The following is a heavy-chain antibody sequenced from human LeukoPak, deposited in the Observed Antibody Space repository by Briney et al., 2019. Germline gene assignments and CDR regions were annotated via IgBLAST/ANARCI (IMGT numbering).Heavy chain of an antibody. CDR3: ARECLRSSGCWEGRNYYYGMDV. V-gene: IGHV1-2*04. CDR1: GYTFTGYY. D-gene: IGHD6-19*01. J-gene: IGHJ6*02. Sequence: ASVKVSCKASGYTFTGYYMHWVRQAPGQGLEWMGWINPNSGGTNYAQKFQGWVTMTRDTSISTAYMELSRLRSDDTAVYYCARECLRSSGCWEGRNYYYGMDVWGQGTTVTASS. CDR2: INPNSGGT.